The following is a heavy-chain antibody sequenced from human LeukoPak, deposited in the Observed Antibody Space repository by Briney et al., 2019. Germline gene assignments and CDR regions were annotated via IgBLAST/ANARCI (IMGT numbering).Heavy chain of an antibody. D-gene: IGHD3-3*01. CDR2: ISGSGGST. CDR3: AKDSRVYDFWSGYSAPGWFDP. V-gene: IGHV3-23*01. Sequence: EPGGSLRLSCAASGFTFSSYAVSWVRQAPGKGLEWVSAISGSGGSTYYADSVKGRFTISRDNSKNTLYLQMNSLRAEDTAVYYCAKDSRVYDFWSGYSAPGWFDPWGQGTLVTVSS. J-gene: IGHJ5*02. CDR1: GFTFSSYA.